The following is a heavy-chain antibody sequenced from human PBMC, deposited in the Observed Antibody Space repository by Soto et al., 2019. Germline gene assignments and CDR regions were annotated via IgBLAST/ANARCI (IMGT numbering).Heavy chain of an antibody. Sequence: QVQLQESGPGLVKPSGTLSLTCTVSGFSVTRNKYWRWVRQSPGKALEWIGEIYHSGTTYYNPSRSGRVSISLDKSKMPISLCLASVTAADTAVYHCTRESRYGVEFGTSIMRDAFDVWSQ. J-gene: IGHJ3*01. V-gene: IGHV4-4*02. CDR3: TRESRYGVEFGTSIMRDAFDV. D-gene: IGHD5-18*01. CDR1: GFSVTRNKY. CDR2: IYHSGTT.